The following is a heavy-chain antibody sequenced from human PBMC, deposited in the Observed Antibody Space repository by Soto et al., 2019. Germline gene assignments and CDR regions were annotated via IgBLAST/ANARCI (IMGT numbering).Heavy chain of an antibody. CDR3: ATTTTVTLFMDV. Sequence: PSEPLSRTCAVYGGSFSVYYWSWIRQPPGKGLEWIGEINHSGSTNCNPSLKSRVTISVDTSKNQFSLKLSSVTAADTAVYYCATTTTVTLFMDVWGQGTTVTVSS. CDR2: INHSGST. J-gene: IGHJ6*02. V-gene: IGHV4-34*01. D-gene: IGHD4-17*01. CDR1: GGSFSVYY.